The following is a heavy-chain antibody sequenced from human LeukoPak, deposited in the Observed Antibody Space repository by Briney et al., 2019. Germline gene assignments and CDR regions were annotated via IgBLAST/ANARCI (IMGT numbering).Heavy chain of an antibody. D-gene: IGHD1-26*01. CDR2: INHSGNT. Sequence: PSETLSLTCTVSGGSISSYYWSWIRQPPGKGLEWIGEINHSGNTNYNPSLKSRVTISVDTSKNQFSLKLSSVTAADTAVYYCARSRVGSYFDYWGQGTLVTVSS. J-gene: IGHJ4*02. V-gene: IGHV4-34*01. CDR1: GGSISSYY. CDR3: ARSRVGSYFDY.